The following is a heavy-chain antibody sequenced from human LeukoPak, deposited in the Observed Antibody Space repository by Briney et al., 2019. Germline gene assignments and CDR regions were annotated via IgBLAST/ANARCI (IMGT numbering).Heavy chain of an antibody. CDR3: ARHSCSGDSCHLSPIDY. CDR1: GFTFSSYN. J-gene: IGHJ4*02. V-gene: IGHV3-21*01. D-gene: IGHD2-15*01. Sequence: GGSLRLSCAASGFTFSSYNMNWVRQAPGKGLEWVSSITSGSSYIYYADSVKGRFTISRDNAKNSLYLQMNSLRAEDTAVYYCARHSCSGDSCHLSPIDYWGQGTLVTVSS. CDR2: ITSGSSYI.